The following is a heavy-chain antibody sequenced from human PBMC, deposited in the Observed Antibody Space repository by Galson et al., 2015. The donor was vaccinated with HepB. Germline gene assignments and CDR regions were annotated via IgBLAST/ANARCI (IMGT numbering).Heavy chain of an antibody. J-gene: IGHJ6*03. V-gene: IGHV3-21*01. CDR2: ISSSSSYI. D-gene: IGHD2-8*01. CDR3: ARDNALRGPRYYYYMDV. Sequence: SLRLSCAASGFTFSSYSINWVRQAPGKGLEWVSSISSSSSYIYYADTVKVRFTISRDNAKNSLYLQMNSLRAEDTAVYYCARDNALRGPRYYYYMDVWGKGTTVTVSS. CDR1: GFTFSSYS.